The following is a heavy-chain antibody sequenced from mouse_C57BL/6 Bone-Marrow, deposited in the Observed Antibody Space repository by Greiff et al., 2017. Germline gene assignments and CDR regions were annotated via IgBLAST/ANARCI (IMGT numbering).Heavy chain of an antibody. J-gene: IGHJ1*03. CDR1: GYTFTSYW. CDR3: ARSTVVAPRYFDV. CDR2: IDPSDSYT. V-gene: IGHV1-69*01. Sequence: VQLQQSGAELVMPGASVKLSCKASGYTFTSYWMHWVKQRPGQGLEWIGEIDPSDSYTNYNQKFKGKSTLTVDKSSSTAYMQLSSLTSEDSAVYYCARSTVVAPRYFDVWGTGTTVTVSS. D-gene: IGHD1-1*01.